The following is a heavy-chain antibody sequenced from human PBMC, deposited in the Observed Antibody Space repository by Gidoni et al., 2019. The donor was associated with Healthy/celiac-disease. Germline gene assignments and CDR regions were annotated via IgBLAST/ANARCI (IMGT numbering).Heavy chain of an antibody. Sequence: QVQLVQPGAEVKKPGASVKVCCKASGYTFTSYYMHWVRQAPGQGLEWMGIINPSGGSTSYAQKFQGRVTMTRDTSTSTVYMELSSLRSEDTAVYYCARGARVVVTGVYFDYWGQGTLVTVSS. CDR3: ARGARVVVTGVYFDY. J-gene: IGHJ4*02. CDR1: GYTFTSYY. CDR2: INPSGGST. D-gene: IGHD3-22*01. V-gene: IGHV1-46*01.